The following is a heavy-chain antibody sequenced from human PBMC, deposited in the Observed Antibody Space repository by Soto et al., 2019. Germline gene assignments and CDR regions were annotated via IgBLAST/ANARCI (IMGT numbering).Heavy chain of an antibody. Sequence: EVQLLESGGGLVQPGGSLRLSCAASGFNFSNYAISWVGQAPGRGLEWVSAIIGSGINTYYADSEKGRFTVSRDNSKNTVYLQVNSLRAEDTAVYYCAKVDSVVVGSNVVLWFDPWGQGTLVTVSS. V-gene: IGHV3-23*01. CDR1: GFNFSNYA. D-gene: IGHD2-15*01. J-gene: IGHJ5*02. CDR3: AKVDSVVVGSNVVLWFDP. CDR2: IIGSGINT.